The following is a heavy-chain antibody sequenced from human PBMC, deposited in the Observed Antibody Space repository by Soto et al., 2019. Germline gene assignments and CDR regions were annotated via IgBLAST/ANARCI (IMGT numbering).Heavy chain of an antibody. D-gene: IGHD3-3*01. CDR2: IYYSGST. V-gene: IGHV4-31*03. Sequence: QVQLQESGPGLVKPSQTLSLTCTVSGGSISSGGYYWSWIRQYPGKGLEWIGYIYYSGSTYYNPSLKSRVTISVDTSKNQFSLKLSSVTAADTAVYYCARSFYYDFWSGYPPYYYYGMDVWGQGTTVTVSS. CDR3: ARSFYYDFWSGYPPYYYYGMDV. J-gene: IGHJ6*02. CDR1: GGSISSGGYY.